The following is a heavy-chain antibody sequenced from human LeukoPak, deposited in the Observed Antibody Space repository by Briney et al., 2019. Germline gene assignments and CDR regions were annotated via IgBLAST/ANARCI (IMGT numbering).Heavy chain of an antibody. J-gene: IGHJ6*04. CDR2: IIPILGTA. CDR3: ARAGRIAAAGTPAPYGMDV. D-gene: IGHD6-13*01. Sequence: SVKVSCKASGCTFTSYATSWVRQPPGPGLEWMGGIIPILGTANCTQKFQGRVTITADESTSTAYMELSSLRSEDTAVYYCARAGRIAAAGTPAPYGMDVWGKGTTVTVSS. V-gene: IGHV1-69*13. CDR1: GCTFTSYA.